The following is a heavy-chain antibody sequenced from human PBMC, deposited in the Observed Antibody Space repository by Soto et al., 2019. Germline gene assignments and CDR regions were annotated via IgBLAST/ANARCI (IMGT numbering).Heavy chain of an antibody. Sequence: GGSLRLSCAASGFTFSSYAMHWVRQAPGKGLEWVAVISYDGSNKYYADSVKGRFTISRDNSKNTLYLQMNSLRAEDTAVYYCARVGSGSSDFPIWFDPWGQGTLVTVSS. V-gene: IGHV3-30-3*01. J-gene: IGHJ5*02. CDR1: GFTFSSYA. D-gene: IGHD1-26*01. CDR2: ISYDGSNK. CDR3: ARVGSGSSDFPIWFDP.